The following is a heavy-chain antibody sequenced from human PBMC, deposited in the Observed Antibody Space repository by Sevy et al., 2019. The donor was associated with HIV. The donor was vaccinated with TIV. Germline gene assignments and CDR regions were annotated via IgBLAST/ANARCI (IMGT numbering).Heavy chain of an antibody. J-gene: IGHJ6*02. V-gene: IGHV3-53*01. Sequence: GGSLRLSCAASGFTVSSNYMSWVRQAPGKGLEWVSVIYSGGSTYYADSVKGRFTIYRDNSKNTVYLQMNSLGAEDTAVYYCARAPWYYYGSGSYYYGMDVWGQGTTVTVSS. CDR3: ARAPWYYYGSGSYYYGMDV. D-gene: IGHD3-10*01. CDR2: IYSGGST. CDR1: GFTVSSNY.